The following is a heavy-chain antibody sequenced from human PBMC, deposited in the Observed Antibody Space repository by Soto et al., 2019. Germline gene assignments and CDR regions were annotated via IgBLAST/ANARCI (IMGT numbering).Heavy chain of an antibody. Sequence: QVQLVQSGAEVKKPGASVKGSCKASGYTFTSYYMHWVRQAPGQGLEWRGIINPSGGSTSYAQKFSVSVTMTRDTSTSTVYIELNSQRSDDTAVYYSARDLHLPYIAMVRGGDGYGMDVWGQGTTLTLSS. CDR2: INPSGGST. CDR1: GYTFTSYY. V-gene: IGHV1-46*01. D-gene: IGHD3-10*01. CDR3: ARDLHLPYIAMVRGGDGYGMDV. J-gene: IGHJ6*02.